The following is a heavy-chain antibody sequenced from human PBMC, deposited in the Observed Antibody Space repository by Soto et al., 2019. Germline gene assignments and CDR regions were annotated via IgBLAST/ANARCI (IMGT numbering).Heavy chain of an antibody. CDR3: ARNGPYSRSPGDY. J-gene: IGHJ4*02. Sequence: SETLSLTCSVSGYSISSGYYWGWIRQPPGKGLEWIGSIYHSGSTYYNPTLKSRVTISVDTSKNQFSLKLSSVTAADTAVYYCARNGPYSRSPGDYWGQGTRGTVSS. D-gene: IGHD6-13*01. CDR2: IYHSGST. CDR1: GYSISSGYY. V-gene: IGHV4-38-2*01.